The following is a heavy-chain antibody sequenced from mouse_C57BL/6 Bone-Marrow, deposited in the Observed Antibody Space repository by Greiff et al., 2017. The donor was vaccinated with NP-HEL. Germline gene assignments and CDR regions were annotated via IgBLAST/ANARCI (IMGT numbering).Heavy chain of an antibody. CDR2: INPGSGGT. D-gene: IGHD5-1*01. CDR1: GYAFTNYL. Sequence: VQLQQSGAELVRPGTSVKVSCKASGYAFTNYLIEWVKQRPGQGLEWIGVINPGSGGTNYNEKFKGKATLTADKSSSTAYMQLSSLTSEDSAVYFCATPTYLIYWGQGTTLTVSS. CDR3: ATPTYLIY. J-gene: IGHJ2*01. V-gene: IGHV1-54*01.